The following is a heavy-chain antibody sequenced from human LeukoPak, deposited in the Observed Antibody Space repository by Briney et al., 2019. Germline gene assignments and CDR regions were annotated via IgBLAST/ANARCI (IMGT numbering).Heavy chain of an antibody. CDR1: GGTFSSYA. V-gene: IGHV1-69*05. CDR3: ARHSSRGHYYDFDF. D-gene: IGHD3-22*01. CDR2: IIPIFGTA. J-gene: IGHJ4*02. Sequence: ASVKVSCKASGGTFSSYAISWVRQAPGQGLEWMGGIIPIFGTANYAQKFQGRVTITTDESTSTAYMELSSLRSEDTAVYYCARHSSRGHYYDFDFWGQGSLVTVSS.